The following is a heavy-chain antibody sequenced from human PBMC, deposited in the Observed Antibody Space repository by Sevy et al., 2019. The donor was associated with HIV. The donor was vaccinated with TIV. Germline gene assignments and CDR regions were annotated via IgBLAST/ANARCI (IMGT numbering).Heavy chain of an antibody. CDR2: IYSGGST. CDR3: ARDSAKRLHAFDI. Sequence: GGSLRLSCAASGFTVSSNYMSWVRQAPGKGLEWVSVIYSGGSTYYADSVKGRFTISRDNSKNTLYLHMNSLRAEDTAVYYCARDSAKRLHAFDIWGQGTMVTVSS. CDR1: GFTVSSNY. D-gene: IGHD4-4*01. J-gene: IGHJ3*02. V-gene: IGHV3-53*01.